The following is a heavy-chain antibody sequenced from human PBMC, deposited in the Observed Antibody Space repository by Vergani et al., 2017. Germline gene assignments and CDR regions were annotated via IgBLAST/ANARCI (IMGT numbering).Heavy chain of an antibody. D-gene: IGHD2-15*01. CDR1: GYTFTSYG. Sequence: QVQLVQSGAEVKKPGASVKVSCKASGYTFTSYGISWVRQAPGQGLEWMGWISAYNGNTNYAQKLQGRVTMTTDTSTSTAYMELRSLRSDDTAVYYCAGALLGYCSGGSCYPYYFDYWGQGTLVTVSS. CDR3: AGALLGYCSGGSCYPYYFDY. CDR2: ISAYNGNT. J-gene: IGHJ4*02. V-gene: IGHV1-18*01.